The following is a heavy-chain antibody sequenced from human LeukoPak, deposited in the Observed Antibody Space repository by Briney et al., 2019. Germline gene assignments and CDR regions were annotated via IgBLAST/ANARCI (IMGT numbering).Heavy chain of an antibody. D-gene: IGHD6-6*01. CDR1: GFTVSSNY. CDR3: ARGSLAYSDAFDI. Sequence: GGSLRLSCAASGFTVSSNYMSWVRQAPGKGLEWVSGIYSGGSTYYADSVKGRFTISRDNSKNTLYLQMNSLRAEDTAVYYCARGSLAYSDAFDIWGQGTMVTVS. J-gene: IGHJ3*02. V-gene: IGHV3-53*01. CDR2: IYSGGST.